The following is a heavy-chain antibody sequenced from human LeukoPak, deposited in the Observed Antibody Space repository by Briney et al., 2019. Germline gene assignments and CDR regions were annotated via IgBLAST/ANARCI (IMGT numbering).Heavy chain of an antibody. CDR3: ARGGGLDV. CDR2: IKQDGSEK. D-gene: IGHD3-16*01. V-gene: IGHV3-7*03. J-gene: IGHJ6*02. Sequence: GGSLRLSCAASGFTFSNYWMSWVRQAPGKRLEWVANIKQDGSEKYYVDSVKGRFTISRDNAQNSLYLHMNSLRAEDTAVYFCARGGGLDVWGQGATVTVSS. CDR1: GFTFSNYW.